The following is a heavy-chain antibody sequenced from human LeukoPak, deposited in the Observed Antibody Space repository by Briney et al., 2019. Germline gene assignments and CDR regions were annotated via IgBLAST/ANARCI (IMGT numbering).Heavy chain of an antibody. D-gene: IGHD2-2*01. CDR3: ARDGGYCSSTSCYVGYYYYYMDV. CDR2: INPNSGGT. Sequence: ASVKVSCKASGYTFTGYYMHWVRQAPGQGLEWMGWINPNSGGTNYAQKFQGRVTMTRDTSISTAYMELSRLRSDDTAVYYCARDGGYCSSTSCYVGYYYYYMDVWGKGTTVTVSS. V-gene: IGHV1-2*02. CDR1: GYTFTGYY. J-gene: IGHJ6*03.